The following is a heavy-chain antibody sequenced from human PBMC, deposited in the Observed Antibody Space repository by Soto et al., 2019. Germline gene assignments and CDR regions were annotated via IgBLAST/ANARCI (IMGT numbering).Heavy chain of an antibody. CDR1: GFTFDDYA. V-gene: IGHV3-9*01. CDR2: FSWRSGSI. J-gene: IGHJ4*01. Sequence: GGSLRLSCAASGFTFDDYAMHWVRQAPGKGLEWVSGFSWRSGSIDYADSVKGRFTISRDNAKNSLYLQMNSLRAEDTALYYCARAISYSTSSPPGHWGQGTLVTVSS. D-gene: IGHD6-6*01. CDR3: ARAISYSTSSPPGH.